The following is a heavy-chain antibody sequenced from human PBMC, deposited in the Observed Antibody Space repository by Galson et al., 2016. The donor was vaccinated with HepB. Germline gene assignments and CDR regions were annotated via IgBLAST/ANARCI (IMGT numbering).Heavy chain of an antibody. V-gene: IGHV3-7*01. CDR1: RFTFSSHW. CDR3: ARMTFFYYGMDI. J-gene: IGHJ6*01. CDR2: IKEDGSEK. Sequence: SLRLSCAASRFTFSSHWMTWVRLAPGKRLEWVAKIKEDGSEKYYVDSVKGRFTISRDNAKNSLYLQMNSLRVEDTAIYYCARMTFFYYGMDIWGQGTKVTVSS.